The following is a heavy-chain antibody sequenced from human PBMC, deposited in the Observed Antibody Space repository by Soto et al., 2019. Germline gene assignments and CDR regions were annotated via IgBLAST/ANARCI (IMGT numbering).Heavy chain of an antibody. CDR3: ARDRSSAAAGTNLDY. CDR1: GYTFTSYG. V-gene: IGHV1-18*04. D-gene: IGHD6-13*01. CDR2: ISAYNGNT. J-gene: IGHJ4*02. Sequence: GASVKVSCKASGYTFTSYGISWVRQAPGQGLEWMGWISAYNGNTNYAQKLQGRVTMTTDTSTSTAYMELRSLRSDDTAVYYCARDRSSAAAGTNLDYWGQGTLVTVS.